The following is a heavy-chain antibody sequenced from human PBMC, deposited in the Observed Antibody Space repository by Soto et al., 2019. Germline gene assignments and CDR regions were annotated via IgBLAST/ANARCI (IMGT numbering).Heavy chain of an antibody. Sequence: ASVKVSCKASGYPFSDNQIHWLRRAPGQGLEWMGRINPKSDDTNYAQKLQGRVTMTRDTSIDTAYLELTGLTSDDTATYYCARKHSLDYIRWGLAPWGQGTRGTV. CDR1: GYPFSDNQ. D-gene: IGHD4-4*01. V-gene: IGHV1-2*02. J-gene: IGHJ5*02. CDR3: ARKHSLDYIRWGLAP. CDR2: INPKSDDT.